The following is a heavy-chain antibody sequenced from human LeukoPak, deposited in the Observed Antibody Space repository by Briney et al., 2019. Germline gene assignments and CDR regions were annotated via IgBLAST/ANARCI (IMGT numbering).Heavy chain of an antibody. Sequence: PGGSLRLSCAASGFTFTNAWMSWVRQAPGKGLEWVSAISGSGGSTYYADSVKGRFTISRDNSKNTLYLKMNSLRAEDTAVYYCAKDPVGYYGMDVWGQGTTVTVSS. CDR2: ISGSGGST. CDR3: AKDPVGYYGMDV. D-gene: IGHD3-10*01. J-gene: IGHJ6*02. CDR1: GFTFTNAW. V-gene: IGHV3-23*01.